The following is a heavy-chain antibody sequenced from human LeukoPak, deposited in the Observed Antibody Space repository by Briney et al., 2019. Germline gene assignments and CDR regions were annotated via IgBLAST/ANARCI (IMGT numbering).Heavy chain of an antibody. J-gene: IGHJ4*02. V-gene: IGHV4-4*07. CDR2: ISTSRST. CDR3: ARDDGRVRPPDHIDF. Sequence: SETLSLTCTVSGASISSYYWNWVRQPAGNGLEWIGRISTSRSTNYNPSLKSRVTMSADTSKNQFSLELISVTAADTAVYYCARDDGRVRPPDHIDFWGQGILVTVSS. D-gene: IGHD6-6*01. CDR1: GASISSYY.